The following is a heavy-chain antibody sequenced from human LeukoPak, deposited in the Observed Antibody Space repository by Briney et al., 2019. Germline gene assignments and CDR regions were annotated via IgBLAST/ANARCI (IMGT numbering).Heavy chain of an antibody. CDR3: ARFGGVGFDY. D-gene: IGHD3-16*01. V-gene: IGHV4-39*07. CDR2: IYYSGST. Sequence: SETLSLTCTVSGGSISSSSYYWGWIRQPPGKGLEWIGSIYYSGSTNYNPSLKSRVTISVDTSKNQFSLKLSSVTAADTAVYYCARFGGVGFDYWGQGTLVTVSS. CDR1: GGSISSSSYY. J-gene: IGHJ4*02.